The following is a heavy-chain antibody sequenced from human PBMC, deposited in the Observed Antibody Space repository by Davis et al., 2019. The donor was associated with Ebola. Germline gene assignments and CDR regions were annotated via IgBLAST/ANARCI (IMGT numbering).Heavy chain of an antibody. V-gene: IGHV1-69*13. D-gene: IGHD2-15*01. CDR3: AHLGPQRYCSGGGCHGYLDY. CDR1: GFTFSSYG. J-gene: IGHJ4*02. CDR2: IIPVFRTA. Sequence: SVKVSCKASGFTFSSYGISWVRQAPGQGLEWMGGIIPVFRTANYAQKFQGRVTITADESTRTAYMELNGLRSEDTAVYYCAHLGPQRYCSGGGCHGYLDYWGQGTLVTVSS.